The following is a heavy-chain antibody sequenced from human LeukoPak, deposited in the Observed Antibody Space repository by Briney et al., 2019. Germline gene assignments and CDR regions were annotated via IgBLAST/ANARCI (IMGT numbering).Heavy chain of an antibody. V-gene: IGHV5-51*01. CDR1: GYSFTSYW. CDR3: ARPQDFGLTGMNAFDI. Sequence: ESLQISSKISGYSFTSYWIAWVRQKPGKGLEWMGIIYPQDSDTTYSPSFRGQVTMSADKSINTAYLHWSSLRASDTAMYYCARPQDFGLTGMNAFDIWGQGTMVTVSS. D-gene: IGHD7-27*01. CDR2: IYPQDSDT. J-gene: IGHJ3*02.